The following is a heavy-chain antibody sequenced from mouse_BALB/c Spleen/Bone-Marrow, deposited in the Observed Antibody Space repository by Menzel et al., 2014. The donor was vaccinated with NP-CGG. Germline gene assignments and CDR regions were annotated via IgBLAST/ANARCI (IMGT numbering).Heavy chain of an antibody. J-gene: IGHJ3*01. CDR3: ARDGDYDWFDY. D-gene: IGHD2-4*01. CDR1: GYTFTSYV. Sequence: VQLQQSGPELVKPGASVKMSCTASGYTFTSYVMHWVKQKPGQGLEWLGHINPYNDGTTYNEKFKGKATLTSDKSSSTAYMELSSLTSEHSAVYYCARDGDYDWFDYWGQGTLVTVSA. CDR2: INPYNDGT. V-gene: IGHV1-14*01.